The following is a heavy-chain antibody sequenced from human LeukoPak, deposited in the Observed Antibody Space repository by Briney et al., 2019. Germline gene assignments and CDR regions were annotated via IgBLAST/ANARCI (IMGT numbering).Heavy chain of an antibody. CDR2: IYYSGST. J-gene: IGHJ4*02. CDR3: ASPPLQGVATNLANDY. Sequence: PSETLSLTCTVSGGSISSSSYYWGWIRQPPGKGLEWIGSIYYSGSTYYNPSLKSRVTISVDTSKNQFSLKLSSVTAADTAVYYCASPPLQGVATNLANDYWGQGTLVTVSS. CDR1: GGSISSSSYY. V-gene: IGHV4-39*01. D-gene: IGHD5-12*01.